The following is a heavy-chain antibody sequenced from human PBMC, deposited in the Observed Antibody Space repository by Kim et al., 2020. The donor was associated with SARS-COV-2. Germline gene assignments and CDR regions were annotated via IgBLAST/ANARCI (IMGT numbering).Heavy chain of an antibody. CDR3: ARASREVDY. J-gene: IGHJ4*02. CDR2: ISSSGSYT. CDR1: GFTFSDFY. Sequence: GGSLRLSCAASGFTFSDFYMSWIRQAPGKGLEWVSYISSSGSYTNSADSVKGRFTSSRDNAKNSLYLQMNSLRAEDTAVYYCARASREVDYWGQGTPVTV. V-gene: IGHV3-11*05.